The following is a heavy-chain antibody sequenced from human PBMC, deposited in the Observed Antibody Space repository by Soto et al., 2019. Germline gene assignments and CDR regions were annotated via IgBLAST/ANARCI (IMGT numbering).Heavy chain of an antibody. CDR1: GFPFSIYS. Sequence: EVQLVESGGGLVQPGGSLRLSCAASGFPFSIYSMNWVRQAPGKGLEWSSYITSDTNTIKYADSVKGRFTISRDNAKNLVYLQMNSLRDEHTAVYFCARSVEGPFAYWGQGTVVTVSS. CDR3: ARSVEGPFAY. J-gene: IGHJ4*02. V-gene: IGHV3-48*02. CDR2: ITSDTNTI. D-gene: IGHD6-19*01.